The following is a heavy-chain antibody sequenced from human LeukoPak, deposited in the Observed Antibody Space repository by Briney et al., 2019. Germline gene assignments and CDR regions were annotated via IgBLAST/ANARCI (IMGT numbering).Heavy chain of an antibody. D-gene: IGHD5-24*01. CDR1: GYTFSNYN. CDR2: VNPSGDST. V-gene: IGHV1-46*01. CDR3: ARVRDGYNDAYDI. J-gene: IGHJ3*02. Sequence: GASVRVSCKASGYTFSNYNIHWLRQAPGQGLEWMGIVNPSGDSTNHAQNFQGRVTMTGDTSTSTVYMELSSLRSEDTAVYYCARVRDGYNDAYDIWGQGTMVTVTS.